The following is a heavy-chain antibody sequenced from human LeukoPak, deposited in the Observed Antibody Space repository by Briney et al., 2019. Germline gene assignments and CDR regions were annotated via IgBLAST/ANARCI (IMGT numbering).Heavy chain of an antibody. V-gene: IGHV1-69*04. CDR3: ARDLRITIFGVVITPDAFDI. D-gene: IGHD3-3*01. J-gene: IGHJ3*02. CDR1: GGTFSSYA. Sequence: SVKVSCKASGGTFSSYAISWVRQAPGQGLEWMGRIIPILGIANYAQKFQGRVTITADKSTSTAYMELSSLRSEDTAVYYCARDLRITIFGVVITPDAFDIWGQGTMVTVSS. CDR2: IIPILGIA.